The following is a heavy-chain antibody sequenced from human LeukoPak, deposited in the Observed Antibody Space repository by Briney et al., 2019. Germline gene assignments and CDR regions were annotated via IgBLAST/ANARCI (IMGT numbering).Heavy chain of an antibody. V-gene: IGHV4-59*01. Sequence: SETLSLTCTVSGGSISSYYWSWIRQPPGKGLEWVGYIYYSGSTNYNPSLKSRVTISVDTSKNQFSLKLSSVTAADTAVYYCASWGYYDSSAFDYWGQGTLVTVSS. CDR2: IYYSGST. CDR1: GGSISSYY. D-gene: IGHD3-22*01. J-gene: IGHJ4*02. CDR3: ASWGYYDSSAFDY.